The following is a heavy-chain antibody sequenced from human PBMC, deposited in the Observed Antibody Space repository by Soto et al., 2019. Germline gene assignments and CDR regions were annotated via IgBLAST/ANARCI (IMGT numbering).Heavy chain of an antibody. J-gene: IGHJ5*02. CDR3: ASSRPIGAYVS. CDR1: GYTFTTYF. D-gene: IGHD1-26*01. Sequence: QVQLVQSGAEVEKPGASVKVSCKTSGYTFTTYFISWVRQAPGQGLEWMGWISVNNDHTNYALKFQGRVTMTTDTPTSTAYMELRRLRSDDTAVYYCASSRPIGAYVSWGQGTLVTVSS. V-gene: IGHV1-18*01. CDR2: ISVNNDHT.